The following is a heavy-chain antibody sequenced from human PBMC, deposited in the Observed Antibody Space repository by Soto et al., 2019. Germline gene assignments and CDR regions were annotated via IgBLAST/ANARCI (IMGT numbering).Heavy chain of an antibody. V-gene: IGHV4-31*03. J-gene: IGHJ5*02. Sequence: PSETLSLTCTVSGGSTSSGGYYWSWIRQHPGKGLEWIGYIYYSGSTYYNPSLKSRVTISVDTSKNQFSLKLSSVTAADTAVYYCARDLAIAAARRGFDPWGQGTLVTVSS. CDR3: ARDLAIAAARRGFDP. CDR1: GGSTSSGGYY. D-gene: IGHD6-13*01. CDR2: IYYSGST.